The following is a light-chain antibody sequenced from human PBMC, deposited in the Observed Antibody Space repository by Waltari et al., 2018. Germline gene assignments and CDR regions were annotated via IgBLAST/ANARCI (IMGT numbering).Light chain of an antibody. V-gene: IGKV1-39*01. CDR1: QSISSS. J-gene: IGKJ1*01. CDR2: ASS. Sequence: DIQMTQSPSSMSASVGDRVTITCRASQSISSSLNWYQQKPGKAPKLLIYASSSLQSGVTSRFSGSGSGTDFSLTISSLQPEYFATYYCQQSYSTPRTFGQGTKVEIK. CDR3: QQSYSTPRT.